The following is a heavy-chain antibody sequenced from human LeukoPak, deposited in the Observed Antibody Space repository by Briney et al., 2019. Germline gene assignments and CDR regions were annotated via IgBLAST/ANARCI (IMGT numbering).Heavy chain of an antibody. J-gene: IGHJ3*02. CDR2: ISHSGST. CDR1: GGSISSSNW. D-gene: IGHD1-26*01. V-gene: IGHV4-4*02. CDR3: ARVRYSGSYYGHDAFDI. Sequence: SETLSLTCAVSGGSISSSNWWSWVRQPPGKGLEWNGEISHSGSTNYNPSLKSRVTISVDKSKKQFSLKLTSVTVADTAVYFCARVRYSGSYYGHDAFDIWGQGTMVTVSS.